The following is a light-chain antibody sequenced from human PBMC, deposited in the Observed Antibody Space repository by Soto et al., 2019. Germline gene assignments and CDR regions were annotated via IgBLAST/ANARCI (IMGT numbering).Light chain of an antibody. J-gene: IGKJ1*01. Sequence: DIQMTQSPSTLSASVGDRVPITCRASKSISSWLAWYQQKPGKAPKLLIFDASSLESGVPSRFSGSGSGTEFTLTISSLQPDDFATYYCQQYNSYWTFGQGTKVEIK. CDR2: DAS. V-gene: IGKV1-5*01. CDR1: KSISSW. CDR3: QQYNSYWT.